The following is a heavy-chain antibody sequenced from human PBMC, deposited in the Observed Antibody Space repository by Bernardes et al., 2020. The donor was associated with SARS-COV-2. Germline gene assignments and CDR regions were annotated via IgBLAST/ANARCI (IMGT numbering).Heavy chain of an antibody. CDR3: AKDGGLVALYWYFDL. Sequence: GGSLRLSCAASGFTFCRYSLSWVPPAPGKGLEWVSAISCSGGSTYYADSVKGRFTISRDNSKNTLYLQMNSLRAEDTAVYYCAKDGGLVALYWYFDLWGRGTLVTVSS. CDR1: GFTFCRYS. J-gene: IGHJ2*01. V-gene: IGHV3-23*01. D-gene: IGHD5-12*01. CDR2: ISCSGGST.